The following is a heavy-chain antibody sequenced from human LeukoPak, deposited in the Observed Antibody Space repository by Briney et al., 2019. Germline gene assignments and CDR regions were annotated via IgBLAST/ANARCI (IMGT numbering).Heavy chain of an antibody. CDR3: ARENPSGYYNRPIDY. CDR1: GASISSYY. D-gene: IGHD3-22*01. J-gene: IGHJ4*02. CDR2: IYHSGSI. V-gene: IGHV4-59*01. Sequence: SETLSLTCTVSGASISSYYWSWIRQPPGKGLEWIGDIYHSGSIKYNPSLKSRVTMSVDTSKNQFSLKLSSVTAADTAIYYCARENPSGYYNRPIDYWGQGTLVTVSS.